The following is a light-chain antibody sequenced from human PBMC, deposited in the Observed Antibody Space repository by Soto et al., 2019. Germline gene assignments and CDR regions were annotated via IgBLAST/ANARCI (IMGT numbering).Light chain of an antibody. CDR1: QSVSTTY. V-gene: IGKV3-20*01. CDR2: GAS. J-gene: IGKJ1*01. CDR3: QQYGRSPWT. Sequence: TVLTQSPGTLSLSPGEGATLSCRASQSVSTTYLAWYQQKPGQAPRLLIYGASTRATGIPDRFSGSGSGTDFTLTINRLEPEDFAVYYCQQYGRSPWTFGQGTKVEIK.